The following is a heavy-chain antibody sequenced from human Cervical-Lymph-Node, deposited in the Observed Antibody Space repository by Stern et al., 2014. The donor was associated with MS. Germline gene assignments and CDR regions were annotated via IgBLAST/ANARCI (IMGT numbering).Heavy chain of an antibody. J-gene: IGHJ6*02. D-gene: IGHD4/OR15-4a*01. V-gene: IGHV7-4-1*02. Sequence: VQLVASGSELQKPGASVNVSCRASGYTFTTYGLNWVRQAPGQGLEWMGWINTNTGNPTYAQGRTGRFVFSLDTSVSTAYLQISSLKAEDTAVYYCARLFLGAIRYGMDVWGQGTTVTVSS. CDR3: ARLFLGAIRYGMDV. CDR1: GYTFTTYG. CDR2: INTNTGNP.